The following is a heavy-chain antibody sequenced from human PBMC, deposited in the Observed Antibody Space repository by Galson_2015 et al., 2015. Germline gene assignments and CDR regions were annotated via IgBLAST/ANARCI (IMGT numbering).Heavy chain of an antibody. D-gene: IGHD5-18*01. J-gene: IGHJ6*02. Sequence: SLRLACEGSGFCFGDFAMKWFRQGPGKGVEWVSVIYTGVTTYYADSVNGRFTISRDNSNNTLYLQMNSLRAEDTAVYYGARDIRGYIYGFLEEYGLDGWGQGTTVIVSS. V-gene: IGHV3-53*01. CDR2: IYTGVTT. CDR3: ARDIRGYIYGFLEEYGLDG. CDR1: GFCFGDFA.